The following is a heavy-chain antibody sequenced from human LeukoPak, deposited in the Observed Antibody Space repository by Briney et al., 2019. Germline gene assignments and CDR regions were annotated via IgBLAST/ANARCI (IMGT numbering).Heavy chain of an antibody. J-gene: IGHJ4*02. D-gene: IGHD1-26*01. CDR2: ISYDGSNK. Sequence: GGSLRLSCAASGFTFSSYGMHWVRQAPGKGLEWVAVISYDGSNKYYADSVKGRFTISRDNSKNTLYPQMNSLRAEDTAVYYCAKLGGWVDYWGQGTLVTVSS. V-gene: IGHV3-30*18. CDR1: GFTFSSYG. CDR3: AKLGGWVDY.